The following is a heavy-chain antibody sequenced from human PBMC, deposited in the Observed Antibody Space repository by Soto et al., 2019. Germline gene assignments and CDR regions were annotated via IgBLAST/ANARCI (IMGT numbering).Heavy chain of an antibody. Sequence: EVRLVESGGGLVQPGGSLRLSCTTSGFTFSSYSMSWVRQAPGKGLEGVSAIGVSGGSTYYADSVRGRFTISRDNSKNTLYLQMNSLRADDTAVYYCAPPRGEAVANLDYWGQGTLVTVSS. CDR1: GFTFSSYS. V-gene: IGHV3-23*04. D-gene: IGHD6-19*01. J-gene: IGHJ4*02. CDR2: IGVSGGST. CDR3: APPRGEAVANLDY.